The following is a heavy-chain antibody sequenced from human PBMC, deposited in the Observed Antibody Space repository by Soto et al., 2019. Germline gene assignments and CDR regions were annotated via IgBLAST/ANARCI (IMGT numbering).Heavy chain of an antibody. CDR3: ARARIPYSSSSLLS. Sequence: GGSLRLSCAASGFTFSDYYMSWIRQAPGKGLEWVSYISSSGTTIYYADSVKGRFTISRDNAKNSLYLQMNSLRAEDTAVYYCARARIPYSSSSLLSWGQGTLVTVSS. CDR2: ISSSGTTI. CDR1: GFTFSDYY. J-gene: IGHJ5*02. V-gene: IGHV3-11*01. D-gene: IGHD6-6*01.